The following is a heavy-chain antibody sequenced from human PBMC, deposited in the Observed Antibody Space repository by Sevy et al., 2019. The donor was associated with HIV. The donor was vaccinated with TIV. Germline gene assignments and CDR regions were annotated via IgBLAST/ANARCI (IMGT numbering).Heavy chain of an antibody. CDR2: TYYRSKWYN. CDR3: TREDVLRDYYYGMDV. V-gene: IGHV6-1*01. CDR1: GDSVSTNSAA. Sequence: QTPSLTCAIYGDSVSTNSAAWNWIRQSPSRGLEWLGRTYYRSKWYNAYAESLKSRITINPDTSKNQFSLLLHSVTPVDTAGYYGTREDVLRDYYYGMDVWGQGTTVTVSS. J-gene: IGHJ6*02.